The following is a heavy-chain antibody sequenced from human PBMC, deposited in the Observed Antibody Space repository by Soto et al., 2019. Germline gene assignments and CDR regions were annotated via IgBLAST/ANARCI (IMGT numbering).Heavy chain of an antibody. V-gene: IGHV6-1*01. CDR1: GDSVSSNSAA. J-gene: IGHJ6*03. CDR2: TYYRSKWYN. D-gene: IGHD2-15*01. CDR3: ARSFYCSGGSCYPEGYYYYYYMDV. Sequence: PSQTLSLTCAISGDSVSSNSAAWNWIRQSPSRGLEWLGRTYYRSKWYNDYAVSVKSRITINPDTSKNQFSLQLNSVTPEDMAVYYCARSFYCSGGSCYPEGYYYYYYMDVWGKGTTVTVSS.